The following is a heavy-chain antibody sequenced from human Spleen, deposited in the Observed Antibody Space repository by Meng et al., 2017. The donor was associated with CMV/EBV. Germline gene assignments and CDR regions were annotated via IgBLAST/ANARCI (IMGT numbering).Heavy chain of an antibody. Sequence: GGSLRLSCAASGFTFSSYALDWVRQAPGKGLEWVAVISSDGSNKYYADSVKGRFSISRDNSKNTLYLQMNSLRAEDTAVYYCAREVSARPEEIWLDPWGQGTLVTVSS. D-gene: IGHD6-6*01. J-gene: IGHJ5*02. CDR3: AREVSARPEEIWLDP. CDR2: ISSDGSNK. CDR1: GFTFSSYA. V-gene: IGHV3-30*04.